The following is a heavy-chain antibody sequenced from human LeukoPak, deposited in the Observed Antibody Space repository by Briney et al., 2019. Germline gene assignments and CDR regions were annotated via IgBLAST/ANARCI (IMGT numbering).Heavy chain of an antibody. CDR1: GGTFSSYA. CDR2: IIPIFGTA. Sequence: SVKVSCKASGGTFSSYAISWVRQAPGQGLEWMGGIIPIFGTANYAQKFQGRVTITADESTSTAYVELSSLRSEDTAVYYCASPPRGNTKGAFDIWGQGTMVTVSS. D-gene: IGHD1-1*01. CDR3: ASPPRGNTKGAFDI. J-gene: IGHJ3*02. V-gene: IGHV1-69*01.